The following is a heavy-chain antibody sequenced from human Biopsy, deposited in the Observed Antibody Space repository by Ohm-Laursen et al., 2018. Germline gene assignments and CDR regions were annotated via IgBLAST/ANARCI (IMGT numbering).Heavy chain of an antibody. Sequence: ESLKISCKDSGYSFTSYWIGWVRQMPGKGLEWMGIIFPGDSDTKYSPSFQGQVTVSADMSLSTAYLQWTSLKASDTALYYCARQDDSSGYYTFDYWGQGTLVTVSS. CDR3: ARQDDSSGYYTFDY. CDR1: GYSFTSYW. V-gene: IGHV5-51*01. CDR2: IFPGDSDT. J-gene: IGHJ4*02. D-gene: IGHD3-22*01.